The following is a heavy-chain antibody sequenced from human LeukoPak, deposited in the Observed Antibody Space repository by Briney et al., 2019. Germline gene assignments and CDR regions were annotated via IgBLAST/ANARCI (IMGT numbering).Heavy chain of an antibody. CDR3: ARQACSGGNCYSSGMDV. D-gene: IGHD2-15*01. J-gene: IGHJ6*02. Sequence: GESLKISCKGSGYRFTNYWIGWVRQMPGKGLEGMGIIYPGDSDTTYSPSFQGQVTISADKSISTAYLQWSSLKASDTAMYYCARQACSGGNCYSSGMDVWGQGATVTVSS. CDR2: IYPGDSDT. V-gene: IGHV5-51*01. CDR1: GYRFTNYW.